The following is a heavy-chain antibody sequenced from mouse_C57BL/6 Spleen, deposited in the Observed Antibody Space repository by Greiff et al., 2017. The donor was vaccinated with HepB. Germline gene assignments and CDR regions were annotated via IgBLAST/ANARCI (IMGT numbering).Heavy chain of an antibody. CDR3: ARDEQFYDYFDY. CDR1: GYTFTSYW. V-gene: IGHV1-64*01. Sequence: QVQLQQPGAELVKPGASVKLSCKASGYTFTSYWMHWVKQRPGQGLEWIGMIHPNSGSTNYNEKFKSKATLTVDKSSSTAYMQLSSLTSEDSAVYYCARDEQFYDYFDYWGKGTTLTVSS. CDR2: IHPNSGST. D-gene: IGHD1-1*01. J-gene: IGHJ2*01.